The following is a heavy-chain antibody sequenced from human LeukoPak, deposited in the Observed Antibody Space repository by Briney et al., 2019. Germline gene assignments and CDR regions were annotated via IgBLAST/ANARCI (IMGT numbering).Heavy chain of an antibody. CDR3: AKSSAGITWFDP. CDR2: TRFDDSYK. J-gene: IGHJ5*02. D-gene: IGHD1-1*01. CDR1: GFSFSHYA. Sequence: GGSLRLSCAASGFSFSHYAIHWVRQAPGKGPEWVAFTRFDDSYKAYGDSVKGRFTISRDNPKNTLYLQMDSLRSDDTAVYYCAKSSAGITWFDPWGQGTLVTVSS. V-gene: IGHV3-30*02.